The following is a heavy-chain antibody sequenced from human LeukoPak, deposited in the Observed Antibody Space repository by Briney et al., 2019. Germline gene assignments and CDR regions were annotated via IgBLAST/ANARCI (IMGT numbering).Heavy chain of an antibody. J-gene: IGHJ6*03. D-gene: IGHD3-3*01. CDR2: VYSSRRT. CDR3: ARVVVGYDFWSGTTHYYCYMDV. V-gene: IGHV4-39*06. CDR1: GGSIRSSSYY. Sequence: PSETLTLTCTVSGGSIRSSSYYWGRIPQPPGLGLEWIGSVYSSRRTYYNPSLTSRVTVSAKTYKNQFLLKLSSVAHADTALYYCARVVVGYDFWSGTTHYYCYMDVWGKGATVTVCS.